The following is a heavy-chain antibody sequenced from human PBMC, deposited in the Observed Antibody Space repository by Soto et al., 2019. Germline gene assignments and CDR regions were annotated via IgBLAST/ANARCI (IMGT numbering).Heavy chain of an antibody. CDR1: GYTFTNYD. CDR3: TRAQFEFGSYFGLDV. J-gene: IGHJ6*02. Sequence: QVHLVQSGAEVKQPGASVRVSCKASGYTFTNYDITWVRQATGQGLEWMGWMNPDSENTGSPQKFQGRVTMTVITSINTAYMELTSLRSEDTAVYYCTRAQFEFGSYFGLDVWGQGTTVTVSS. V-gene: IGHV1-8*01. CDR2: MNPDSENT. D-gene: IGHD3-10*01.